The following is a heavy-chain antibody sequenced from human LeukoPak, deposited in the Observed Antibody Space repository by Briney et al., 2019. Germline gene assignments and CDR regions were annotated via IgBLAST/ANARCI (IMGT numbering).Heavy chain of an antibody. CDR2: IYSGGST. CDR3: ARDRKSSSWYAPYYYYYYMDV. J-gene: IGHJ6*03. Sequence: GGSLRLSCAASGFTVSSNYMSWVRQAPGKGLEWVSVIYSGGSTYYADSVKGRFTISRDNSKNTLYLQMNSLRAEDTAVYYCARDRKSSSWYAPYYYYYYMDVWGKGTTVTISS. D-gene: IGHD6-13*01. CDR1: GFTVSSNY. V-gene: IGHV3-66*01.